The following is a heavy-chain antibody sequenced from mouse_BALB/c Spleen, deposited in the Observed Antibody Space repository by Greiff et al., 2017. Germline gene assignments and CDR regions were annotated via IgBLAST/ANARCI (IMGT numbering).Heavy chain of an antibody. CDR1: GFSLTSYG. J-gene: IGHJ1*01. Sequence: VQLQQSGPGLVAPSQSLSITCTVSGFSLTSYGVSWVRQPPGKGLEWLGVIGGDGSTNYHSALLSRLSISKDNFKCQVFLKLNSRQTDDTATYCCAKPRGNYEGYFEVWGAGTTVTVSS. CDR3: AKPRGNYEGYFEV. D-gene: IGHD2-1*01. V-gene: IGHV2-3*01. CDR2: IGGDGST.